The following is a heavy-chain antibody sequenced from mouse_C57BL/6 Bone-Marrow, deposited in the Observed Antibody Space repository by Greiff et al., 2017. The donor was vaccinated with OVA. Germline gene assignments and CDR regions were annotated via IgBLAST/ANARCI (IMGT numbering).Heavy chain of an antibody. CDR1: GFTFSSYA. J-gene: IGHJ1*03. D-gene: IGHD2-4*01. CDR3: TRDRNYDYDYWYFDV. V-gene: IGHV5-9-1*02. CDR2: ISSGGDYI. Sequence: EVKLVESGEGLVKPGGSLKLSCAASGFTFSSYAMSWVRQTPEKRLERVAYISSGGDYIYYADTVKGRFTISRDNARNTLYLQMSSLKSEDTAMYYCTRDRNYDYDYWYFDVWGQGPRSPSPQ.